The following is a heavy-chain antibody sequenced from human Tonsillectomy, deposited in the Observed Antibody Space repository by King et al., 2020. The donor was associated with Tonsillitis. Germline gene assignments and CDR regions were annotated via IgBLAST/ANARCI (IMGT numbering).Heavy chain of an antibody. D-gene: IGHD4/OR15-4a*01. Sequence: VQLVESGGGVVQPGRSLRLSCAASGFTFSSYAMSWVRQAPGKGLEWVSAISGSGGSTYYADSVKGRFTISRDNSKNTLYLQMNSLRAEDTAVYSCAKDRIVWWPSAPFDYWGQGTLVTVSS. CDR2: ISGSGGST. CDR1: GFTFSSYA. J-gene: IGHJ4*02. CDR3: AKDRIVWWPSAPFDY. V-gene: IGHV3-23*04.